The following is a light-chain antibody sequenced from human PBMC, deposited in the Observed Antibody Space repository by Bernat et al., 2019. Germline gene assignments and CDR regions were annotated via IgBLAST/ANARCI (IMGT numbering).Light chain of an antibody. CDR2: QDK. J-gene: IGLJ1*01. CDR1: NFENKY. Sequence: SFVLTQPPSVSVSPGQTATIACSGTNFENKYVCWYQQKTGQAPVLIIYQDKRRPSGIPERFSGSSSGNTATLTSGGTQPVDEADYYCQTGDSKTYVFRTGTKVSVL. V-gene: IGLV3-1*01. CDR3: QTGDSKTYV.